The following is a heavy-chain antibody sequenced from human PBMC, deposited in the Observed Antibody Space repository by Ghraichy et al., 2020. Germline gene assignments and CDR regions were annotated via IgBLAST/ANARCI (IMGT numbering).Heavy chain of an antibody. V-gene: IGHV4-4*07. Sequence: SQTLSLTCTVSGASISSYYWSWIRQTAGKGLEWMGRIYTSGNTNYNPSLRSRVTMSVDMSKNQLFLKLSSVTAADTAVYYCAREGRQLGRYYTAVDVWGQGTKVTVSS. CDR3: AREGRQLGRYYTAVDV. J-gene: IGHJ6*02. D-gene: IGHD3-16*01. CDR1: GASISSYY. CDR2: IYTSGNT.